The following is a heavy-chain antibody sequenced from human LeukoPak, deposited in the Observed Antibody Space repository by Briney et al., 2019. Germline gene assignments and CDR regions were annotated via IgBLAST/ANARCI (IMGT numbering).Heavy chain of an antibody. Sequence: GGSLRLSCAASGFTFDDYAMHWVRQAPGKGLEWVSGISWNSGSIGYADSVKGRFTISRDNAKNSLYLQMNSLRAEDMALYYCAKEVTHDYGGNGFDYWGQGTLVTVSS. CDR1: GFTFDDYA. CDR2: ISWNSGSI. D-gene: IGHD4-23*01. CDR3: AKEVTHDYGGNGFDY. J-gene: IGHJ4*02. V-gene: IGHV3-9*03.